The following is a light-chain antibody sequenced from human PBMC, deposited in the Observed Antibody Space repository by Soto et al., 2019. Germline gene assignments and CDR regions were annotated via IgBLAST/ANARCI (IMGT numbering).Light chain of an antibody. Sequence: QSVLTQPRSVSGSPGQSVTISCTGTSSDIGAYNYVSWYQQHPGKVPKLMLYDVSKRPSGVPDRFSGSKSGNTASLTISGLQADDEADYYCCSYAGAYIYVFATGT. CDR1: SSDIGAYNY. CDR2: DVS. CDR3: CSYAGAYIYV. J-gene: IGLJ1*01. V-gene: IGLV2-11*01.